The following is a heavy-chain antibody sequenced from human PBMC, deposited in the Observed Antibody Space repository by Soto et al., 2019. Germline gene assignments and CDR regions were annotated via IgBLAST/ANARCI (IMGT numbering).Heavy chain of an antibody. D-gene: IGHD3-9*01. CDR2: ISAYNGNT. V-gene: IGHV1-18*01. CDR3: ASLLRYFDWLPAPYGMDV. CDR1: GYTFTSYG. Sequence: ASVKVSCKASGYTFTSYGISWVRQAPGQGLEWMGWISAYNGNTNYAQKLQGRVTMTTDTSTSTAYMELRSLRSDDTAVYYCASLLRYFDWLPAPYGMDVWGQGTTVTVSS. J-gene: IGHJ6*02.